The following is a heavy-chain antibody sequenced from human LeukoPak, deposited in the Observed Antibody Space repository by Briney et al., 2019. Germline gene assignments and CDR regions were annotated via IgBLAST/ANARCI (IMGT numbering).Heavy chain of an antibody. J-gene: IGHJ4*02. D-gene: IGHD1-26*01. CDR3: ARAAYTGSPTSFDY. V-gene: IGHV3-7*04. Sequence: WGSLRLSCAAAGFTFSTAWMSWVRQAPGKGLEWVATEKQLGSEKYYVDPVKGRFTISRDNAKISLYLQMNSLRAEDTAVYYCARAAYTGSPTSFDYWGQGTLATLPS. CDR1: GFTFSTAW. CDR2: EKQLGSEK.